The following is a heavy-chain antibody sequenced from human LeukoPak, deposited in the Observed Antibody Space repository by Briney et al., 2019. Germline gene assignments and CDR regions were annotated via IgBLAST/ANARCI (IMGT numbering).Heavy chain of an antibody. J-gene: IGHJ4*02. D-gene: IGHD3-22*01. CDR1: GGTFSSYA. CDR2: INPSDGSA. V-gene: IGHV1-46*01. CDR3: ARGFNYYDNSGYYQYYFDY. Sequence: ASVKVSCKASGGTFSSYAISWVRQAPGQGLEWMGIINPSDGSAIYTQKFQGRVTLTTDTSTSTVYMELNSLRSEDTAVYYCARGFNYYDNSGYYQYYFDYWGQGTLVTVSS.